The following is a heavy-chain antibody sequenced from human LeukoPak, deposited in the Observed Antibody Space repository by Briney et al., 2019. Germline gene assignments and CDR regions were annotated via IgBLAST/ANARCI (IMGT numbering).Heavy chain of an antibody. CDR3: ARRLYGGRSLVYFDH. CDR1: GYSFTTHW. D-gene: IGHD4-23*01. V-gene: IGHV5-51*01. CDR2: IYPGDSET. J-gene: IGHJ4*02. Sequence: RGESLKISCQASGYSFTTHWIGWVRQMPGRGLEWRGIIYPGDSETKYSPSFQGQVTMSVDRSTNTTYLQWISLKASDTAMYYCARRLYGGRSLVYFDHWGRGTQVTVSS.